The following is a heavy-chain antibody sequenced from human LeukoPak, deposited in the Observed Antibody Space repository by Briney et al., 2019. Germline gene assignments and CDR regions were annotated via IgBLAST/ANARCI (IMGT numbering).Heavy chain of an antibody. J-gene: IGHJ4*02. Sequence: PGGSLRLSCAASGFRFSSFDMHWVRQAPGNGLEWVTFIESDGTKEYYADSVKGRFTIYRDNSKNTVYVQMNTLRAEDTAVYYCAKEGSGWYYLDYWGKGTVVTVSS. CDR1: GFRFSSFD. CDR3: AKEGSGWYYLDY. V-gene: IGHV3-30*02. D-gene: IGHD6-19*01. CDR2: IESDGTKE.